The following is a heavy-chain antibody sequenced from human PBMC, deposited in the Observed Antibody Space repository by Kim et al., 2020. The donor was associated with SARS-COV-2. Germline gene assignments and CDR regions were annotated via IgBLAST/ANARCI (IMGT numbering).Heavy chain of an antibody. V-gene: IGHV4-39*01. CDR2: IYYSGST. J-gene: IGHJ4*02. Sequence: SETLSLTCTVSGGSISSSSYYWGWIRQPPGKGLEWIGSIYYSGSTYYNPSLKSRVTISVDTSKNQFSLKLSSVTAADTAVYYCARQGLRIQLWSALPDYWGQGTLVTVSS. CDR1: GGSISSSSYY. D-gene: IGHD5-18*01. CDR3: ARQGLRIQLWSALPDY.